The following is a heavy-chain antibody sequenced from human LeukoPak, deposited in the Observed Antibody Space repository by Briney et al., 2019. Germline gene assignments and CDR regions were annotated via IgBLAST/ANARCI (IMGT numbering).Heavy chain of an antibody. CDR1: GFTFSTYS. CDR3: AILSWDGRGSFF. V-gene: IGHV3-23*01. J-gene: IGHJ4*02. Sequence: GRSLRLACAASGFTFSTYSLSWVRQAPGKGLEWVSAVRSDGTDTYYADSVRGRFTISRDNSRGTLSLQMNSLRADDTAVYFCAILSWDGRGSFFWGQGTLVTVSS. D-gene: IGHD2/OR15-2a*01. CDR2: VRSDGTDT.